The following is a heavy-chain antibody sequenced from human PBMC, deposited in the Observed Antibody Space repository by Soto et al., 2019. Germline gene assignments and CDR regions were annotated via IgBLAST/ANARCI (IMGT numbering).Heavy chain of an antibody. J-gene: IGHJ4*02. V-gene: IGHV1-46*02. CDR2: INPKDGNT. Sequence: QVQLVQSGAEVKKPGASVKVSCKTSGYSFNTYFMHWVRQAPGQGLEWVGIINPKDGNTSFAQHFLGRVSLTRDTSTTTVFMDLSSLRSEDTAVYYCAREGDYGDPYFEYWGQGTLVTVSS. CDR3: AREGDYGDPYFEY. CDR1: GYSFNTYF. D-gene: IGHD4-17*01.